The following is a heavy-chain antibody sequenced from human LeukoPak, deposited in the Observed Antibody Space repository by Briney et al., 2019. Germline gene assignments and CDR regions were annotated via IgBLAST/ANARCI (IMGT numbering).Heavy chain of an antibody. D-gene: IGHD5-24*01. Sequence: QPGGSLRLSCAASGFTFSTYAMSWVRQAPGKGLEWVSAISGSGGSTNYADSVEGRFTISRDNSKNTLYLQMNSLRAEDTAVYYCAKENGYNYYFDYWGQGTLVTVSS. CDR1: GFTFSTYA. J-gene: IGHJ4*02. CDR2: ISGSGGST. V-gene: IGHV3-23*01. CDR3: AKENGYNYYFDY.